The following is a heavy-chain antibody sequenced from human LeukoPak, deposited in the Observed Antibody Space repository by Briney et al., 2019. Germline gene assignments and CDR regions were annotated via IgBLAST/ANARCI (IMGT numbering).Heavy chain of an antibody. J-gene: IGHJ6*02. CDR2: IWYDGSNK. CDR1: GFTFSSYG. CDR3: ASDGCSGGSCWGRYYYYGMDV. Sequence: PGGSLRLSCAASGFTFSSYGMHRVRQAPDKGLEWVAVIWYDGSNKYYADSVKGRFTISRDNSKNTLYLQMNSLRAEDTAAYYCASDGCSGGSCWGRYYYYGMDVWGQGTTVTVYS. V-gene: IGHV3-33*01. D-gene: IGHD2-15*01.